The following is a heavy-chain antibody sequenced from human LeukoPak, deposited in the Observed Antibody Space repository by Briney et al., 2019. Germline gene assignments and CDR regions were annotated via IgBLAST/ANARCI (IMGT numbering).Heavy chain of an antibody. CDR1: GFTFSSYG. CDR3: AKDLLGYYYDSSGDFDY. CDR2: ISYDGSNK. D-gene: IGHD3-22*01. Sequence: GRSLRLSCAASGFTFSSYGMHWVRQVPGKGLEWVAVISYDGSNKYYADSVKGRFTISRDNSKNTLYLQMNSLRAEDTAVYYCAKDLLGYYYDSSGDFDYWGQGTLVTVSS. J-gene: IGHJ4*02. V-gene: IGHV3-30*18.